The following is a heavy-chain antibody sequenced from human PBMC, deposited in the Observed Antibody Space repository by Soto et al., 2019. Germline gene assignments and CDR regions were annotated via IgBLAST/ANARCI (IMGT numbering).Heavy chain of an antibody. CDR3: ARSIAVAAYFQP. V-gene: IGHV4-30-2*01. CDR1: GGSISSGGYS. J-gene: IGHJ1*01. D-gene: IGHD6-19*01. CDR2: IYHSGST. Sequence: QLQLQESGSGLVKPSQTLSLTCAVSGGSISSGGYSWSWIRQPPGKGLEWIGYIYHSGSTYYNPSLRTVVTISVDRSKNQFSLKLSSVTAADTAVYYCARSIAVAAYFQPWGQGTLVTVSS.